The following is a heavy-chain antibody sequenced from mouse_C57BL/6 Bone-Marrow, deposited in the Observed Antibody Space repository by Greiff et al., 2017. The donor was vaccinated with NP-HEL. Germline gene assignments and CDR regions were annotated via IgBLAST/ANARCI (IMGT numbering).Heavy chain of an antibody. Sequence: QVQLKQSGAELVRPGASVTLSCKASGYTFTDYEMHWVKQTPVHGLEWIGAIDPETGGTAYNQKFKGKAILTADKSSSTAYMELRSLTAEDSAVYYCTTVVDYWGQGTTLTVSS. CDR3: TTVVDY. J-gene: IGHJ2*01. CDR1: GYTFTDYE. CDR2: IDPETGGT. D-gene: IGHD1-1*01. V-gene: IGHV1-15*01.